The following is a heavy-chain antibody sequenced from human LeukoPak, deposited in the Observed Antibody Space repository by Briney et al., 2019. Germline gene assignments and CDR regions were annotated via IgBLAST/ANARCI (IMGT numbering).Heavy chain of an antibody. D-gene: IGHD6-6*01. CDR2: ISWNSGSI. V-gene: IGHV3-9*01. J-gene: IGHJ2*01. Sequence: SLRLSCAASGFTFDGYAMHWVRQAPGKGLEWVSGISWNSGSIGYADSVKGRFTISRDNAKNSLYLQMNSLRAEDTALYYCAKDIGSSSDWYFDLWGRGTLVTVSS. CDR1: GFTFDGYA. CDR3: AKDIGSSSDWYFDL.